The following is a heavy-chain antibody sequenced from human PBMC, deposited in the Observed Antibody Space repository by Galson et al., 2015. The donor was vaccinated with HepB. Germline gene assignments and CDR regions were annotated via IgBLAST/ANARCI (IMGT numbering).Heavy chain of an antibody. CDR2: IYHSGST. Sequence: TLSLTCAVSGGSISSGGYSWSWIRQPPGKGLEWIGYIYHSGSTYYNPSLKSRVTISVDRSKNQFSLKLSSVTAADTAVYYCARKITMIAQGGVDAFDIWGQGTMVTVSP. D-gene: IGHD3-22*01. CDR1: GGSISSGGYS. CDR3: ARKITMIAQGGVDAFDI. J-gene: IGHJ3*02. V-gene: IGHV4-30-2*01.